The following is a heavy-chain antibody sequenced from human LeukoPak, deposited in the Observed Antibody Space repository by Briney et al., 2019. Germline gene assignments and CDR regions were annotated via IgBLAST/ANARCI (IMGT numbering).Heavy chain of an antibody. V-gene: IGHV1-69*05. CDR1: GGTFSSYA. CDR3: ARSSRRITMVRGVMTETSN. D-gene: IGHD3-10*01. Sequence: ASVKVSCKASGGTFSSYAISWVRQAPGQGLEWMGGIIPIFGTANYAQKFQGRVTITTDESTSTAYMELSSLRSEDTAVYYCARSSRRITMVRGVMTETSNWGQGTLVTVSS. CDR2: IIPIFGTA. J-gene: IGHJ4*02.